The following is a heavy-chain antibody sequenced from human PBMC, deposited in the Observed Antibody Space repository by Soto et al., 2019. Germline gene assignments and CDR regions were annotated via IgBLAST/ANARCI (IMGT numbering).Heavy chain of an antibody. CDR1: GFTFSSYA. V-gene: IGHV3-30-3*01. J-gene: IGHJ4*02. D-gene: IGHD2-21*01. CDR3: ARDFGFFVVVSLFDY. Sequence: QVQLVESGGGVVQPGRSLRLSCAASGFTFSSYAMHWVRQAPGKGLEWVAVIAYDGSNKYYADSVKGRFTISRDNSKNTLYLKMNSLRADDTAVYYCARDFGFFVVVSLFDYWGQGTLVTVSS. CDR2: IAYDGSNK.